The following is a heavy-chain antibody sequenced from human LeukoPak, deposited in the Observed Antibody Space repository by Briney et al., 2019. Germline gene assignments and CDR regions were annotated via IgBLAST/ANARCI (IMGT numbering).Heavy chain of an antibody. Sequence: ASVKVSCKASGYTFTSYGISWVRQAPGQGLEWMGWISAYNGNTNYAQKLQGRVTMTTDTSTSTAYMELRSLRSDDTAVYYCARDYVDFWSEFGHYFDYWGQGTLATVSS. CDR1: GYTFTSYG. CDR3: ARDYVDFWSEFGHYFDY. V-gene: IGHV1-18*01. CDR2: ISAYNGNT. D-gene: IGHD3-3*01. J-gene: IGHJ4*02.